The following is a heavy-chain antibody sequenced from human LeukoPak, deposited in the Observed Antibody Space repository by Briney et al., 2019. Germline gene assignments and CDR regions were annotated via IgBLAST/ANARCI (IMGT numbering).Heavy chain of an antibody. J-gene: IGHJ6*02. CDR2: IIPIFGTA. V-gene: IGHV1-69*13. D-gene: IGHD1-26*01. CDR1: GCTFSSYA. Sequence: SVKVSCKASGCTFSSYAISWVRQAPGQGLEWMGGIIPIFGTANYAQKFQGRVTITADESTSTAYMELSSLRSEDTAVYCCARSSRYSGSYLPPHYYGMDVWGQGTTVTVSS. CDR3: ARSSRYSGSYLPPHYYGMDV.